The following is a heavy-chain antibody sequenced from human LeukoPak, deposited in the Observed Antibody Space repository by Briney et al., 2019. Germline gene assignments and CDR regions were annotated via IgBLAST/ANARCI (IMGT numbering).Heavy chain of an antibody. CDR3: AKARYDSSGYYWNHFNY. V-gene: IGHV3-23*01. CDR1: GFTFSSYA. D-gene: IGHD3-22*01. CDR2: ISGSGGST. Sequence: GGSLRLSCAASGFTFSSYAMSWVRQAPGKGLEWVSAISGSGGSTYYADSVKGRSTISRDNSKNTLYLQMNSLGAEDTAVYYCAKARYDSSGYYWNHFNYWGQGTLVTVSS. J-gene: IGHJ4*02.